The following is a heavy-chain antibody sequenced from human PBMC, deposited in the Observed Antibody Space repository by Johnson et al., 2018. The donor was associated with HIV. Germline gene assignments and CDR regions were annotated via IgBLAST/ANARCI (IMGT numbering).Heavy chain of an antibody. D-gene: IGHD5-12*01. CDR3: ARGRITWYIVDRRGGSFDR. J-gene: IGHJ3*02. CDR2: ISYDGTNE. CDR1: GFTFSSYA. V-gene: IGHV3-30-3*01. Sequence: QVQLVESGGGVVQPGRSLRLSCAASGFTFSSYAIHWVRQAPGKGLEWVAVISYDGTNEYYADSVKGRFTISRDNSKNTLYLQMNSLRAEDTAVYYCARGRITWYIVDRRGGSFDRWGQGTAVTVSS.